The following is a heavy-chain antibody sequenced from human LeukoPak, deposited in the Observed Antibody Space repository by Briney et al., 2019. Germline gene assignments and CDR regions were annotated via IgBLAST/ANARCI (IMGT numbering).Heavy chain of an antibody. V-gene: IGHV3-23*01. CDR1: GFTFWNSA. CDR3: AKVKYDYGDPVGWFDP. D-gene: IGHD4-17*01. Sequence: GGSLRPSCAASGFTFWNSAITWVRQAPGKGLEWVSHISSSGGNTYYADSVKGRFTISRDNSNNTLYLQMNSLRGEDTAVYYCAKVKYDYGDPVGWFDPWGRGTLVTVSS. J-gene: IGHJ5*02. CDR2: ISSSGGNT.